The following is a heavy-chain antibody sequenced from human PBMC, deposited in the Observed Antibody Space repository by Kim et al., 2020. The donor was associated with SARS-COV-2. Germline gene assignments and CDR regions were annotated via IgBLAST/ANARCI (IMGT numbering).Heavy chain of an antibody. V-gene: IGHV4-39*07. D-gene: IGHD4-17*01. CDR3: ARDQLATVTTLIYYYYGMDV. J-gene: IGHJ6*02. CDR1: GGSISSSSYY. CDR2: IYYSGST. Sequence: SETLSLTCTVSGGSISSSSYYWGWIRQPPGKGLEWIGSIYYSGSTYYNPSLKSRVTISVDTSKNQFSLKLSSVTAADTAVYYCARDQLATVTTLIYYYYGMDVWGQGTTVTVSS.